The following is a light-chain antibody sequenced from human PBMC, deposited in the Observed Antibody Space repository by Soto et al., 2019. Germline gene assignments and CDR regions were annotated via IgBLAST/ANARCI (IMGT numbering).Light chain of an antibody. CDR3: QQRSNWPPEVT. Sequence: EIVLTQSPDTLSLSPGERATLSCRASQSVRSSLAWYQQKPGQAPRLLIYDASHRATGIPARFSGSGSGTDFTLTIGSLEPEDFAVYYCQQRSNWPPEVTFGPGTKVDIK. CDR2: DAS. J-gene: IGKJ3*01. CDR1: QSVRSS. V-gene: IGKV3-11*01.